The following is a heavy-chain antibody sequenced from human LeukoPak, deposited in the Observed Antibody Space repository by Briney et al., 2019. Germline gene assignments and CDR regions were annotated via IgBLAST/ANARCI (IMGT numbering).Heavy chain of an antibody. CDR3: AKDGGNIVVVVAAMHY. CDR2: ISGSGGST. CDR1: GFSFSSYA. V-gene: IGHV3-23*01. Sequence: GGSLRLSCAASGFSFSSYAMSWVRQAPGKGLEGVSCISGSGGSTNYADSVKGRFTISRDNSKNTLYLQMNSLRVEDTAVYYCAKDGGNIVVVVAAMHYWGQGTLVTVSS. J-gene: IGHJ4*02. D-gene: IGHD2-15*01.